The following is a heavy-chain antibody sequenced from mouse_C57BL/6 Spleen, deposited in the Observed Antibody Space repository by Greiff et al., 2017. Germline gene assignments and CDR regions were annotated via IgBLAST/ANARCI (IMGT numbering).Heavy chain of an antibody. D-gene: IGHD1-1*01. CDR1: GYTFTSYW. CDR2: IYPSDSET. V-gene: IGHV1-61*01. J-gene: IGHJ2*01. Sequence: VQLQQPGAELVRPGSSVKLSCKASGYTFTSYWMDWVKQRPGQGLEWIGNIYPSDSETHYNQKFKDKATLTVDKSSSTAYMQLSRLTSEDSAVYYCARRTTVVAEDYWGQGTTLTVSS. CDR3: ARRTTVVAEDY.